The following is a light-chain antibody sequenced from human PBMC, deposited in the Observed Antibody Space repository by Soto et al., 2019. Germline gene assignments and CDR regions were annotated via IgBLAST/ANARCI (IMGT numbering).Light chain of an antibody. J-gene: IGLJ2*01. CDR3: SSYAGSSVV. CDR1: SSDVGGYNY. Sequence: QSALTQPPSASGSPGQSVTISCTGTSSDVGGYNYVSWYQQHPGKAPKLMIYEVSKRPSGVPDRFSGSKSGNTASLTASGLQAEDEADYYCSSYAGSSVVFGGGTKVTVL. V-gene: IGLV2-8*01. CDR2: EVS.